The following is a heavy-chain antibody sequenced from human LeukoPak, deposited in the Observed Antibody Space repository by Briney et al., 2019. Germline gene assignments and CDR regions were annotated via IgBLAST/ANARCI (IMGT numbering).Heavy chain of an antibody. Sequence: SETLSLTCAVYGGSFSGYYWSWIRQPPGKGLEWIGYIYYSGSTNYNPSLKSRVTISVDTSKNQFSLKLSSVTAADTAVYYCAREGVAAAGTFNYYYGMDVWGQGTTVTVSS. CDR2: IYYSGST. V-gene: IGHV4-59*01. CDR3: AREGVAAAGTFNYYYGMDV. CDR1: GGSFSGYY. D-gene: IGHD6-13*01. J-gene: IGHJ6*02.